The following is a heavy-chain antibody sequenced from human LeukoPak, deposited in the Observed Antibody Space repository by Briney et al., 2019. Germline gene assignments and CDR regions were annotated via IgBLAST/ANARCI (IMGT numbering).Heavy chain of an antibody. CDR2: INHSGGT. Sequence: SETLSLTCAVYGGSFSGYYWSWIRQPPGKGLEWIGEINHSGGTNYNPSLKSRVTISVDTSKNQFSLKLSSVTAADTAVYYCARDTGIAAAGTGIDYWGQGTLVTVSS. V-gene: IGHV4-34*01. CDR3: ARDTGIAAAGTGIDY. CDR1: GGSFSGYY. J-gene: IGHJ4*02. D-gene: IGHD6-13*01.